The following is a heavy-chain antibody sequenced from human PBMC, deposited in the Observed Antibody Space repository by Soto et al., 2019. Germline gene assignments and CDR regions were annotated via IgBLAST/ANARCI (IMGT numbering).Heavy chain of an antibody. J-gene: IGHJ6*02. CDR3: AKRRDDILTGYPNYYGMDV. V-gene: IGHV3-23*01. Sequence: EVQLLESGGGLVQPGGSLRLSCAASGFTFSSYAMSWVRQAPGKGLEWVSAISGSGGSTYYADFVKGRFTISRDNCKNTLYLQMNSLRAEDTAVYYCAKRRDDILTGYPNYYGMDVWGQGTTVTVSS. CDR1: GFTFSSYA. D-gene: IGHD3-9*01. CDR2: ISGSGGST.